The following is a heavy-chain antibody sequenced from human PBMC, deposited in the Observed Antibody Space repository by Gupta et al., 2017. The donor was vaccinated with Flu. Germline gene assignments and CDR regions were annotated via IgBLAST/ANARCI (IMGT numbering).Heavy chain of an antibody. V-gene: IGHV5-51*01. J-gene: IGHJ1*01. CDR3: ATQIPVAEDDAEYFQH. Sequence: EVQLVQSGAEVKKPGESLKISCKGSGYSFTSYWIGWVRQMPGKGLEWMGIIYPGDSDTRYSPSFQGQVTISADKSISTAYLQWSSLKASDTAMYYCATQIPVAEDDAEYFQHWGQGTLVTVSS. CDR1: GYSFTSYW. CDR2: IYPGDSDT. D-gene: IGHD6-19*01.